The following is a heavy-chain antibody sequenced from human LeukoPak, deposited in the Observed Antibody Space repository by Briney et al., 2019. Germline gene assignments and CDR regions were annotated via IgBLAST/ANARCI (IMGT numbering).Heavy chain of an antibody. V-gene: IGHV4-4*02. CDR2: IYHTGST. CDR3: ARRAYCGGDCYSIDS. J-gene: IGHJ4*02. Sequence: SETLSLTCAVSGGSISNNNWWSWVRQTPGKGLEWIGEIYHTGSTNYNPSLKSRVTLSLYKSKNQFSLKVSSATAADTAVYYCARRAYCGGDCYSIDSWGQGTLVTVSS. D-gene: IGHD2-21*02. CDR1: GGSISNNNW.